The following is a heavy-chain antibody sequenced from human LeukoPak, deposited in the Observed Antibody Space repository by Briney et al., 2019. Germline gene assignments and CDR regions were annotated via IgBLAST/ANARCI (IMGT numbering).Heavy chain of an antibody. J-gene: IGHJ3*01. CDR2: IYPDDSDT. CDR1: GYSFTTYW. Sequence: GESLKISCKGSGYSFTTYWIGWVRQMPGKGLEWMGIIYPDDSDTRYSPSFQGQVTISADKSISTAYLQWSSLKASDTAMYYCARRFKASHDAFDFWGQGTMITVSS. D-gene: IGHD2-2*01. CDR3: ARRFKASHDAFDF. V-gene: IGHV5-51*01.